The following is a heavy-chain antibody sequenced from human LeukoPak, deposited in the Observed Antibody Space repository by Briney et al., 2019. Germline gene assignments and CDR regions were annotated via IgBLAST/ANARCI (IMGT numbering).Heavy chain of an antibody. CDR2: INHSGST. CDR1: GGSFSGYY. CDR3: ARGMGFWSGYVVY. D-gene: IGHD3-3*01. V-gene: IGHV4-34*01. Sequence: SETLSLTCAVYGGSFSGYYWSWIRQPPGKGLEWIGEINHSGSTNYNPTLKSRITISVDTSKNRFSLMLSSVTAADTAVYYCARGMGFWSGYVVYWGQGTLVTVSS. J-gene: IGHJ4*02.